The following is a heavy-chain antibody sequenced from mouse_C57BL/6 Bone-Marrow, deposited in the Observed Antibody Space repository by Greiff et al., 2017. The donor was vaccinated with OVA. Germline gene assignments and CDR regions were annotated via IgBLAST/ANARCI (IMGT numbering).Heavy chain of an antibody. CDR3: ARGDYGIAWFAY. Sequence: VQLQQPGAELVKPGASVKLSCKASGYTFTSYWMHWVKQRPGQGLEWIGMIHPNSGSTNYNEKFKSKATLTVDKSSSTAYMQLSSLTSEDSAVYYCARGDYGIAWFAYWGQGTLVTVSA. J-gene: IGHJ3*01. CDR1: GYTFTSYW. D-gene: IGHD2-1*01. V-gene: IGHV1-64*01. CDR2: IHPNSGST.